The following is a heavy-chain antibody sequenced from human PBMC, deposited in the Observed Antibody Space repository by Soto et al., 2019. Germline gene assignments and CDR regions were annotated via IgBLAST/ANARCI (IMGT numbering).Heavy chain of an antibody. V-gene: IGHV1-2*02. CDR2: INPNSGGT. J-gene: IGHJ6*02. Sequence: QVQLVQSGAEVKKPGASVKVSCKASGYTFTGYYMHWVRQAPGQGLEWMGWINPNSGGTNYAQKFQGRVTMTRDTSIRTAYMELSRLRSDDTAVYYCARPKPGIAAAGLVHGYYYYGMDVWGQGTTVTVSS. D-gene: IGHD6-13*01. CDR3: ARPKPGIAAAGLVHGYYYYGMDV. CDR1: GYTFTGYY.